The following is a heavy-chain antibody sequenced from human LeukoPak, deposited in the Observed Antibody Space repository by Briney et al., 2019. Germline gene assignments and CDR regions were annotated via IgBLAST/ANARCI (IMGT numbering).Heavy chain of an antibody. J-gene: IGHJ4*02. V-gene: IGHV4-39*01. D-gene: IGHD1-26*01. CDR3: ARHPGMVGANGGYYFDS. Sequence: SETLSLTCTVSGGSISSSSYYWGWIRQPPGKGLEWIGSIFYGGSTYYNASLKSRLTISVDTSRNQFSVRMSSVTAADTAVYYCARHPGMVGANGGYYFDSWGQGILVTVSS. CDR2: IFYGGST. CDR1: GGSISSSSYY.